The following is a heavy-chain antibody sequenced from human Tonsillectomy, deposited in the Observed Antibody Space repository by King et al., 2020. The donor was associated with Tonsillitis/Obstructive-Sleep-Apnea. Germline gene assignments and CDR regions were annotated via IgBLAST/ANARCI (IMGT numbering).Heavy chain of an antibody. D-gene: IGHD2-2*01. V-gene: IGHV2-70*15. J-gene: IGHJ6*03. CDR3: ARTDCSSTSCHMDV. Sequence: FTLKESGPALVKPTQTLTLTCTFSGFSLSTSGMCVSWIRQPPGKALEWLARIDWDDDKYYNTSLKTRLTISKDTSKNQVVLTMANMVPVDTATYFCARTDCSSTSCHMDVWGKGTTVTVSS. CDR2: IDWDDDK. CDR1: GFSLSTSGMC.